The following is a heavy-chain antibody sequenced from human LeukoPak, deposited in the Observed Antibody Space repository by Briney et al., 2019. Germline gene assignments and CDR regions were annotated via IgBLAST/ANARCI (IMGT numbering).Heavy chain of an antibody. J-gene: IGHJ5*02. CDR3: AFRGEP. D-gene: IGHD3-10*01. CDR1: GGTFSSYA. V-gene: IGHV1-69*01. CDR2: IIPIFGTA. Sequence: GASVKVSCKASGGTFSSYAISWVRQAPGQGLGWMGGIIPIFGTANYAQKFQSRVTITADEATSTAYRELSSVRAEDTAVYYCAFRGEPWGQGNLVTVSS.